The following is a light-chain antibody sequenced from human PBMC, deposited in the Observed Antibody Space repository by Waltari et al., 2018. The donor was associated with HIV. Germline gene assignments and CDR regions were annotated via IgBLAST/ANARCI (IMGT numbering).Light chain of an antibody. Sequence: QTVVTQEPSFSVSPGGTVTLTCGLSSGSVSTSYYPSWYQQTPGQAPRTLIYSTNTRSSGVPDRFSGSILGNKAALTITGAQADDDSDYYCVLYMGSGIWVFGGGTKLTVL. J-gene: IGLJ3*02. CDR2: STN. CDR3: VLYMGSGIWV. CDR1: SGSVSTSYY. V-gene: IGLV8-61*01.